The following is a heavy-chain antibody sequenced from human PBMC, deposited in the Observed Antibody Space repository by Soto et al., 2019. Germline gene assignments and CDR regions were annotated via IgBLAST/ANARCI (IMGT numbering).Heavy chain of an antibody. CDR1: GFTFSSYA. J-gene: IGHJ3*02. V-gene: IGHV3-30-3*01. Sequence: GGSLRLSCAASGFTFSSYAMHWVRQAPGKGLEWVAVISYDGSNKYYADSVKGRFTISRDNSKNTLYLQMNSLRAEDTAVYYCARALSPFYCSSTSCYDAFDIWGQGTMVTVSS. CDR2: ISYDGSNK. CDR3: ARALSPFYCSSTSCYDAFDI. D-gene: IGHD2-2*01.